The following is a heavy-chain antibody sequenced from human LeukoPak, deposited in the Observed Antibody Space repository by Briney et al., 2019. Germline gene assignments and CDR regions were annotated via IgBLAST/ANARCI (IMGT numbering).Heavy chain of an antibody. Sequence: GASVKVSCKASGYTFTSYYMHWVRQATGQGLEWMGIINPSGGSTSYAQKFQGGVTMTRDMSTSTVYMELSSLRSEDTAVYYCARDMSIAARNDAFDIWGQGTMVTVSS. V-gene: IGHV1-46*01. J-gene: IGHJ3*02. CDR1: GYTFTSYY. CDR2: INPSGGST. D-gene: IGHD6-6*01. CDR3: ARDMSIAARNDAFDI.